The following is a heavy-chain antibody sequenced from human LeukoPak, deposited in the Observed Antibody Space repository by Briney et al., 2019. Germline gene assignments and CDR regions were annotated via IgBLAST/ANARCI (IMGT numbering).Heavy chain of an antibody. Sequence: GGSLRLSCAASGFTFSGSAMHWVRQASGKGLEWVANIKQDGSEKYYVDSVKGRFTISRDNAKNSLYLQMNSLRAEDTAVYYCARDDSSSWYYWGQGTLVTVSS. CDR2: IKQDGSEK. CDR3: ARDDSSSWYY. V-gene: IGHV3-7*01. J-gene: IGHJ4*02. CDR1: GFTFSGSA. D-gene: IGHD6-13*01.